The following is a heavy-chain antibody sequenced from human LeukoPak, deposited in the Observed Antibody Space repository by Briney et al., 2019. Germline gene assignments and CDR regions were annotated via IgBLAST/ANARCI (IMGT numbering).Heavy chain of an antibody. CDR2: IYNGGST. CDR1: SGSISSSSYY. V-gene: IGHV4-39*01. CDR3: ARNPGQFGEYLDY. D-gene: IGHD3-10*01. J-gene: IGHJ4*02. Sequence: PSETLSLTYDVSSGSISSSSYYWGWIRQPPGKGLEWIGSIYNGGSTSYNPSLESRVTISVDTSKNQFSLKLSSVTAADTAVYYCARNPGQFGEYLDYWGQGTLVTVSS.